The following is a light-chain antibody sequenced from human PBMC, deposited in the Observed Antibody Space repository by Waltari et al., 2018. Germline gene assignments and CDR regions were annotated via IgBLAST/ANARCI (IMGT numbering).Light chain of an antibody. V-gene: IGKV3D-20*01. CDR3: QQYAGSPWT. CDR1: QSVASNY. Sequence: EIVLTQSPATLSLSPGERATLSCGASQSVASNYLAWYQQKPGLAPRLLIYDASSRATGIPARFSGSGSGTDFTLTISRLEHEDFAVYFCQQYAGSPWTFGQGTKVEIK. J-gene: IGKJ1*01. CDR2: DAS.